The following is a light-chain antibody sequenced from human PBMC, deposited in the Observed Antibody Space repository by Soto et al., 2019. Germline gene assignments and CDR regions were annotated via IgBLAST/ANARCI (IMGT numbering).Light chain of an antibody. CDR1: SSDVGAYNF. CDR2: EVS. J-gene: IGLJ2*01. V-gene: IGLV2-14*01. CDR3: SSQTASATVL. Sequence: QSALTQPASVSGSPGQSITISCTGTSSDVGAYNFVSWYQQFPGKAPKLMIYEVSNRPSGVSDRFSGSKSGNMASLIISGLRPEDEADYYCSSQTASATVLFGGGTKLTVL.